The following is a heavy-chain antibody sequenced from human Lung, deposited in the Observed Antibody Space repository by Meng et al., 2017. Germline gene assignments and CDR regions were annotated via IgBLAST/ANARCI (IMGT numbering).Heavy chain of an antibody. Sequence: GESLKISCAASGFSFSSYAMSWVRRAPGKGLEWLAALSGGGFTTYYADSVKGRFTISRHNSKNTLYLQVNSLRAEDTALCYCAKYSYGLGDYFDNWGQGALVTVSS. D-gene: IGHD3-10*01. CDR1: GFSFSSYA. CDR2: LSGGGFTT. CDR3: AKYSYGLGDYFDN. J-gene: IGHJ4*02. V-gene: IGHV3-23*01.